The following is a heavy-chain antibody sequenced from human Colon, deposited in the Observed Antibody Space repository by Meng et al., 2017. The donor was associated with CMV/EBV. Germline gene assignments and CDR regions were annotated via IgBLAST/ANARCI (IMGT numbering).Heavy chain of an antibody. J-gene: IGHJ4*02. CDR3: ARDLNGFDY. CDR1: GFRFSDYY. Sequence: LSISCAASGFRFSDYYMGWIRQAPGKGLEWVSYISDDGGTTYYADSVKGRFTISRDNAKNSLYLQMNSLRAEDTAVYYCARDLNGFDYWGQGTLVTVSS. D-gene: IGHD2-8*01. CDR2: ISDDGGTT. V-gene: IGHV3-11*01.